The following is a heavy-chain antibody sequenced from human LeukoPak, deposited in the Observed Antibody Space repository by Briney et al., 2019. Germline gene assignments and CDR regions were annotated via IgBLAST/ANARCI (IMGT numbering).Heavy chain of an antibody. Sequence: ASVKVSCKASGYTFTSYGISWVRQAPGQGLEWMGWISAYNGNTNYAQKLQGRVTMTTDTSTSTAYMELRSLRSDDTAVYYCARDPTIPSNYDSSGYRNWFDPWGQGTLVTVSS. D-gene: IGHD3-22*01. CDR1: GYTFTSYG. V-gene: IGHV1-18*01. CDR2: ISAYNGNT. CDR3: ARDPTIPSNYDSSGYRNWFDP. J-gene: IGHJ5*02.